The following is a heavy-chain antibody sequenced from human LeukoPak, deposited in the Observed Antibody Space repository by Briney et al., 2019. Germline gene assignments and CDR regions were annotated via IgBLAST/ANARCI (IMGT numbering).Heavy chain of an antibody. CDR1: GFTFSSYS. V-gene: IGHV3-21*01. Sequence: GGSLRLSCAASGFTFSSYSMNWVRQAPGKGLEWVSSISSSSSYIYYADSVKGRFTISRDNAKNSLYLQMNSLRAEDTAVYYCARGHYDFWSGSTYSYFDYWGQGTLVTVSS. CDR3: ARGHYDFWSGSTYSYFDY. D-gene: IGHD3-3*01. CDR2: ISSSSSYI. J-gene: IGHJ4*02.